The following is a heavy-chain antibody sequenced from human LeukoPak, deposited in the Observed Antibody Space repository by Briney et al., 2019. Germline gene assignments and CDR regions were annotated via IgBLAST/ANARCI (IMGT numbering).Heavy chain of an antibody. D-gene: IGHD3-10*01. CDR3: AKWQYYVSGDDY. V-gene: IGHV3-23*01. Sequence: GGSLRLSCAGSGFTFSTYGMSWVRQAPNTGLEWLSTISGSGDSTYYADSVKGRFTISRDNSKNTLFLQMNSLRAEDTAIYYCAKWQYYVSGDDYWGQGILVTASS. J-gene: IGHJ4*02. CDR2: ISGSGDST. CDR1: GFTFSTYG.